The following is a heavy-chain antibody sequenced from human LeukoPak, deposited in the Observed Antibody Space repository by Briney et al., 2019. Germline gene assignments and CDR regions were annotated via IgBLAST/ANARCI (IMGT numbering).Heavy chain of an antibody. CDR2: ISDSGGST. D-gene: IGHD2-15*01. J-gene: IGHJ6*02. V-gene: IGHV3-64D*09. CDR1: GFPFSSYA. CDR3: VRGYSFGPYGMDV. Sequence: GGSLRLSCSASGFPFSSYAMHWVRQAPGKGLEYVSAISDSGGSTYCAASVKGRFTISRDNSKNTLYLQMSSLRAEDTAVYFCVRGYSFGPYGMDVWGQGTTVTVSS.